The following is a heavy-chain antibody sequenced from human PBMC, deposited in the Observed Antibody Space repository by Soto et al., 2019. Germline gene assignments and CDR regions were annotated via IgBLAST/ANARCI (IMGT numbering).Heavy chain of an antibody. CDR3: ARDDVLCDGGRCYGIPLDV. CDR2: ISSSSNSI. J-gene: IGHJ6*04. CDR1: GFTFSSYS. D-gene: IGHD2-15*01. V-gene: IGHV3-48*01. Sequence: GGSLRLSCAASGFTFSSYSMNWVRQAPGKGLERVSYISSSSNSIYYADSVKGRFTISRDNAKNSLHLQMNSLRVEDTAVYYCARDDVLCDGGRCYGIPLDVWGKGTTVTVSS.